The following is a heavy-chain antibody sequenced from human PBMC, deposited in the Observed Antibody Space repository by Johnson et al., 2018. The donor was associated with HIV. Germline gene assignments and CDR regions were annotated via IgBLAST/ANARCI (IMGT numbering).Heavy chain of an antibody. V-gene: IGHV3-30*02. D-gene: IGHD6-6*01. CDR2: IRNDGSKK. CDR3: ARRGYSSSGGAFDI. CDR1: GFTFSSYG. J-gene: IGHJ3*02. Sequence: QVQLVESGGGVAQPGGSLRLSCVASGFTFSSYGMHWVRQAPGKGLEWVAFIRNDGSKKYYADSVKGRFTISRDNSKNTLYLQLNSLRAEDTAVYYCARRGYSSSGGAFDIWGQGTMVTVSS.